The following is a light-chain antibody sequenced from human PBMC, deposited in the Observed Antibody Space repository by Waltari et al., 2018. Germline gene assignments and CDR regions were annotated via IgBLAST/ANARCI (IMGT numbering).Light chain of an antibody. CDR3: SSRDSSASHVL. CDR2: GKN. J-gene: IGLJ2*01. Sequence: SSELTQDPAVSVALGQTVRITCQGASLRPSYASWYQQKSGQAPILVLFGKNKRPSGIPDRFSGYNSETTTSLTITGAQAEDEADCYCSSRDSSASHVLFAGGTKLTVL. V-gene: IGLV3-19*01. CDR1: SLRPSY.